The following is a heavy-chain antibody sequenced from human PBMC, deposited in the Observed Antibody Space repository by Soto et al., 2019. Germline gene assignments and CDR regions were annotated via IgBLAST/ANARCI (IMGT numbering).Heavy chain of an antibody. Sequence: PSGTLSLTCAVSRYSISSGDYWGCISHPPGPGQEWLGSSLNSGSTYYNTSLKSRVTVSVDTSKNQCCLKLSAVTAAVTAVHSCAWSDFWSGYYYYYYYGLEIWGQGTTVKASS. CDR1: RYSISSGDY. J-gene: IGHJ6*02. V-gene: IGHV4-38-2*01. D-gene: IGHD3-3*01. CDR2: SLNSGST. CDR3: AWSDFWSGYYYYYYYGLEI.